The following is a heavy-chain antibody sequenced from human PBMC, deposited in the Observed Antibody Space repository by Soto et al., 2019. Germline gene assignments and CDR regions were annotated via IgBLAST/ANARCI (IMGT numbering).Heavy chain of an antibody. J-gene: IGHJ4*02. Sequence: SVKVSCKASGGTFSSYAISWVRQAPGQGLEWMGGIIPIFGTANYAQNFQGRVTITADESTSTAYMELSSLRSEDTAVYYCARDSGSYSTPPRGYWGQGTLVTVSS. CDR2: IIPIFGTA. V-gene: IGHV1-69*13. CDR1: GGTFSSYA. CDR3: ARDSGSYSTPPRGY. D-gene: IGHD1-26*01.